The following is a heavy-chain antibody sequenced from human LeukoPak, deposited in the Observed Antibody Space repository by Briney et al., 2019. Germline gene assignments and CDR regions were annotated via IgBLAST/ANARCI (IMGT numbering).Heavy chain of an antibody. J-gene: IGHJ4*02. V-gene: IGHV3-30*03. CDR2: ISYDGSNK. D-gene: IGHD3-9*01. CDR3: ARQDWLGDRYYFDS. Sequence: PGGSLRLSCAASGFTFSSYWMHWVRQAPGKGLEWVAVISYDGSNKYYADSVKGRFTISRDNSKNTLYLQMNSLRAEDTAVYYCARQDWLGDRYYFDSWGQGTLVTVSS. CDR1: GFTFSSYW.